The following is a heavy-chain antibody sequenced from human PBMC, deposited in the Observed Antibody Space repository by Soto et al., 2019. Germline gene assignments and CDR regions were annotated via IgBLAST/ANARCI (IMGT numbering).Heavy chain of an antibody. CDR3: VRAVESYGSGNYRDY. Sequence: PSETLSLTCTVSGGSISSYYWNWIRQPPGKGLEWIGDIYYGGGTNYNPSLKSRVTLSVDTSKNQFSLKLSSVTAADTAVYYCVRAVESYGSGNYRDYWGQGTLVTVSS. V-gene: IGHV4-59*01. D-gene: IGHD3-10*01. CDR2: IYYGGGT. CDR1: GGSISSYY. J-gene: IGHJ4*02.